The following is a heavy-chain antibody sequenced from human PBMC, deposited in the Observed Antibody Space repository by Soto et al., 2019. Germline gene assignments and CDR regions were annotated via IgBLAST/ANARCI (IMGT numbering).Heavy chain of an antibody. CDR3: ANNYYGSGSYSSYYYGMDV. D-gene: IGHD3-10*01. CDR2: IIPIFGTA. V-gene: IGHV1-69*01. CDR1: GGTFSSYA. J-gene: IGHJ6*02. Sequence: QVQLVQSGAEVKKPGSSVKVSCKASGGTFSSYAISGVRQAPGQGLEWMGGIIPIFGTANYAQKFQGRVTITADESTSTAYMELSSLRSEDTAVYSCANNYYGSGSYSSYYYGMDVWGHGTTVTVYS.